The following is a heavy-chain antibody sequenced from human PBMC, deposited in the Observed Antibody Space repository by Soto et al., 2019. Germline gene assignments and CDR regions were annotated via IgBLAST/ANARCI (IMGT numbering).Heavy chain of an antibody. Sequence: ASVKVSCKASGYTFTGYYMHWVRQAPGQGLEWMGWINPNSGGTNYAQKFQGRVTMTRDTSISTAYMELSRLRSDDTAVYYCARDRKNLVGATIGDPDYWGQGTLVTVSS. CDR2: INPNSGGT. V-gene: IGHV1-2*02. CDR3: ARDRKNLVGATIGDPDY. CDR1: GYTFTGYY. J-gene: IGHJ4*02. D-gene: IGHD1-26*01.